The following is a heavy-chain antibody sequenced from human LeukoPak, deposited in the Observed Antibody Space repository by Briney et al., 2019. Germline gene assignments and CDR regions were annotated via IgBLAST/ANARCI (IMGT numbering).Heavy chain of an antibody. CDR1: GYTLTGYY. V-gene: IGHV1-2*06. CDR2: INPNSGGT. D-gene: IGHD3-3*01. CDR3: ARVWLGVLEWYNYGMDV. J-gene: IGHJ6*02. Sequence: ASVKVSCKASGYTLTGYYMHWVRQAPGQGLEWMGRINPNSGGTNYAQKFQGRVTMTRDTSISTAYMELSRLRSDDTAVYYCARVWLGVLEWYNYGMDVWGQGTTVTVSS.